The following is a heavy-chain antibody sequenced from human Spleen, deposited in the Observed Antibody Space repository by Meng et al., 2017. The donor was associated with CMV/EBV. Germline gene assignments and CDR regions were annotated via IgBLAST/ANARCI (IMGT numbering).Heavy chain of an antibody. D-gene: IGHD6-13*01. CDR3: ARAPTAAAGLRAEYFQD. CDR1: FSFSYHG. V-gene: IGHV3-64*02. J-gene: IGHJ1*01. Sequence: FSFSYHGRDWVSQEPGKGREDVSAISSNGGSIYYGDSVKGRFTISRDNSKNTLYLQMGSLRAEDMAVYYCARAPTAAAGLRAEYFQDWGQGTLVTVSS. CDR2: ISSNGGSI.